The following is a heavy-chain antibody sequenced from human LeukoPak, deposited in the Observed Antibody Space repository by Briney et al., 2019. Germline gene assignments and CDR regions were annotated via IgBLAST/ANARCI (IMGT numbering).Heavy chain of an antibody. CDR2: IYYSGST. J-gene: IGHJ4*02. CDR3: ARSSLYSSSWYDHY. D-gene: IGHD6-13*01. CDR1: GGSISSSSYY. Sequence: SEALSLTCTVSGGSISSSSYYWRWIRQPPGKGLEWIGSIYYSGSTYYNPSLKSRVTISVDTSKNQFSLKLSSVTAADTAVYYCARSSLYSSSWYDHYWGQGTLVTVSS. V-gene: IGHV4-39*01.